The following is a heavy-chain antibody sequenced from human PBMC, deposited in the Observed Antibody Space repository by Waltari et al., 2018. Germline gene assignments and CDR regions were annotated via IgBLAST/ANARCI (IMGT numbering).Heavy chain of an antibody. V-gene: IGHV4-39*01. CDR3: ARRRIVGAQFDY. D-gene: IGHD1-26*01. Sequence: QLQLQESGPGLVKPSETLSLTCPVSGGSISSSSYYWGWIRQPPGKGLEWIGSIYYSGSTYYNPSLKSRVTISVDTSKNQFSLKLSSVTAADTAVYYCARRRIVGAQFDYWGQGTLVTVSS. CDR1: GGSISSSSYY. J-gene: IGHJ4*02. CDR2: IYYSGST.